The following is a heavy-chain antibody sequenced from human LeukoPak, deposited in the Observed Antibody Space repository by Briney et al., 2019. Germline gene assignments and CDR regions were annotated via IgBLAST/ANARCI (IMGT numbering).Heavy chain of an antibody. V-gene: IGHV3-23*01. D-gene: IGHD3-9*01. CDR1: GFTFSSYA. CDR2: ISGSGGST. J-gene: IGHJ4*02. CDR3: ANRGFDWLFPD. Sequence: GGSLRLSCAASGFTFSSYAMNWVRQAPGKGLEWVSAISGSGGSTYYADSVKGRFTISRDNSKNTLYLQMNSLRAEDTAVYYCANRGFDWLFPDWGQGTLVTVSS.